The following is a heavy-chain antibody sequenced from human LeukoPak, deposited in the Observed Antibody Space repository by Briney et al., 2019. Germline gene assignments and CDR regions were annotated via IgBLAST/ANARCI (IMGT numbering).Heavy chain of an antibody. CDR3: AASPYYGSGSYYEAPFDY. V-gene: IGHV4-59*01. CDR1: GGSISSYY. D-gene: IGHD3-10*01. J-gene: IGHJ4*02. CDR2: IYYSGST. Sequence: SETLSLTCTVSGGSISSYYWSWIRQPPGKGLEWIGYIYYSGSTNYNPSLQSRVTISVDTSKNQFSLKLSSVTAADTAVYYCAASPYYGSGSYYEAPFDYWGQGTLVTVSS.